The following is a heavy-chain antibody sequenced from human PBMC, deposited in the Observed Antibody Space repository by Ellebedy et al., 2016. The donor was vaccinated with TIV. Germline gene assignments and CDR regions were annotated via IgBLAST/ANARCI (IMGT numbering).Heavy chain of an antibody. CDR3: AKAGYSSAWYLVFDY. J-gene: IGHJ4*02. D-gene: IGHD6-19*01. CDR2: IIGSGGST. V-gene: IGHV3-23*01. CDR1: GFTFSTYA. Sequence: GESLKISCAASGFTFSTYAMNWLRQAPGKGLEWVSSIIGSGGSTLYADSVKGRFTISRDNSKNMVYLRMNNLRVEDTAVYYCAKAGYSSAWYLVFDYWGQGTLVTVSS.